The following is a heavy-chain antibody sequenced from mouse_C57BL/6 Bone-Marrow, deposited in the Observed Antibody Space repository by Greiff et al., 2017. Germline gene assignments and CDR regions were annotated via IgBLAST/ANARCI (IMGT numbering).Heavy chain of an antibody. CDR1: GYSFTGYY. J-gene: IGHJ1*03. CDR2: INPSTGGT. Sequence: EVQLQQSGPELVKPGASVKISCKASGYSFTGYYMNWVKQSPEKSLEWIGEINPSTGGTTYNQKFKAKATLTVDKSSSTAYMQLKSLTSEDSAVYYCARGDQTGTFRYFDVWGTGTTVTVAS. D-gene: IGHD4-1*01. V-gene: IGHV1-42*01. CDR3: ARGDQTGTFRYFDV.